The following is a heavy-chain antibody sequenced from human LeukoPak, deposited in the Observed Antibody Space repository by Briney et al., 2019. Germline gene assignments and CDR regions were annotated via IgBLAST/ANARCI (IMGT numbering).Heavy chain of an antibody. Sequence: SETLSLTCAVYGGSFSGYYWSWIRQPPGKGLEWIGEINHSGSTNYNPSLKSRVTISVDTSKNQFSLTLSSVTAADTAVYYFASRCVGDGDFDYWGQGTLVTVSS. CDR3: ASRCVGDGDFDY. CDR1: GGSFSGYY. V-gene: IGHV4-34*01. D-gene: IGHD3-16*01. CDR2: INHSGST. J-gene: IGHJ4*02.